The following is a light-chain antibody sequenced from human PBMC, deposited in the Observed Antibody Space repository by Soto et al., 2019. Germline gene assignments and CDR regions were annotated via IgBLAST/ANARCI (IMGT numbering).Light chain of an antibody. CDR2: GAS. CDR1: QSVSSSY. V-gene: IGKV3-20*01. CDR3: QQYTGPPTP. Sequence: EIVLTQSPGTLSLSPGERATLSCRASQSVSSSYLAWYQQKPGQAPRLLIYGASSRATGIPDRFSGSGSGTDFTLTITRLEPEDSAVYFCQQYTGPPTPFGQGTRLEI. J-gene: IGKJ5*01.